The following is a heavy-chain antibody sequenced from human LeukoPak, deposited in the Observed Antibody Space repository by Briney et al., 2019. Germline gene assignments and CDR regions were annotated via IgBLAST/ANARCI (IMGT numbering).Heavy chain of an antibody. J-gene: IGHJ4*02. V-gene: IGHV3-33*01. Sequence: GGSLRLSCAASGFTFSNYGMHWVRQAPGKGLEWLAVIWYDGGNQYYADSVRGRFTISGDNSKNMVYLQMSSLRAEDTAVYYCARDMVTFGGILDFGGYFDYWGQGTLVTFSS. CDR2: IWYDGGNQ. CDR1: GFTFSNYG. D-gene: IGHD3-16*02. CDR3: ARDMVTFGGILDFGGYFDY.